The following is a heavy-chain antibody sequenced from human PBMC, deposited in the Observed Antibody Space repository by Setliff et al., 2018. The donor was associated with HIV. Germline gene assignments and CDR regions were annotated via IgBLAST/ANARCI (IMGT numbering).Heavy chain of an antibody. CDR3: ARVARGGHSSRWYYFDY. V-gene: IGHV4-61*02. CDR1: GGSISSGSYY. D-gene: IGHD6-13*01. Sequence: SETLSLTCTVSGGSISSGSYYWSWIRQPAGKGLEWIGRIYTSGSAKYNPSLKSRVTISVDTSKNQFSLKVSSVTAADTAVYYCARVARGGHSSRWYYFDYWGQGTLVTVSS. CDR2: IYTSGSA. J-gene: IGHJ4*02.